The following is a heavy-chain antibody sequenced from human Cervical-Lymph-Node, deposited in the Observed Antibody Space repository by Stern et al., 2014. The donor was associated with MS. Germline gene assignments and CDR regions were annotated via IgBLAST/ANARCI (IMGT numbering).Heavy chain of an antibody. J-gene: IGHJ2*01. CDR2: INSDGSST. V-gene: IGHV3-74*01. D-gene: IGHD6-19*01. CDR3: AREGIAVAGTGPGHFDL. Sequence: VQLVESGGGLVQPGGSLRLSCAASGFTFSSYWMHWVRQAPGKGLVWVSRINSDGSSTSYADSVKGRFTISRDNAKNTLYLQMNSLRAEDTAVYYCAREGIAVAGTGPGHFDLWGRGTLVTVSS. CDR1: GFTFSSYW.